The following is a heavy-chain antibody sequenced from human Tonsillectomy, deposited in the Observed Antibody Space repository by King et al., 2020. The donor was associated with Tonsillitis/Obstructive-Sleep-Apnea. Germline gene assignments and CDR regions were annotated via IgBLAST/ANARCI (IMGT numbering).Heavy chain of an antibody. V-gene: IGHV3-23*04. CDR1: GFTFSSYA. CDR3: AKTGAVACSDDAFDI. CDR2: LSGTSRST. Sequence: VQLVESGGGLVQPGGSLRLSCTASGFTFSSYAMTWVRQAPGKGLDWVSTLSGTSRSTYYADSVKGRFTISRDNSKNTLYLQMNSLRAEDTAVYYCAKTGAVACSDDAFDIWGQGTMVTVSS. J-gene: IGHJ3*02. D-gene: IGHD6-19*01.